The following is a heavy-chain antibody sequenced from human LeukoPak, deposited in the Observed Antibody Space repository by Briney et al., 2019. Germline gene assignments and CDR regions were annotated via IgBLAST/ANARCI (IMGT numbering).Heavy chain of an antibody. CDR3: ATWGKQWLVPDFFDY. D-gene: IGHD6-19*01. CDR1: GFTFSSYG. Sequence: GGSLRLSCAASGFTFSSYGMHWVRQAPGKGLEWVAVISYDGNNKYYAGSVKGRFTISRDNSKNTLYLQMNSLRAEDTAVYYCATWGKQWLVPDFFDYWGQGTLVTVSS. CDR2: ISYDGNNK. V-gene: IGHV3-30*03. J-gene: IGHJ4*02.